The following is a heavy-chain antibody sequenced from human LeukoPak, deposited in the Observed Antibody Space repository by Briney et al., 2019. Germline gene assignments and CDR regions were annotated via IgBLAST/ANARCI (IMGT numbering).Heavy chain of an antibody. J-gene: IGHJ6*03. D-gene: IGHD4-17*01. Sequence: SETLSLTCTVSGGSISSSSYYWGWIRQPPGKGLEWIGSIYYSGSTYYNPSLKSRVTMSVDTSKNQFSLKLSSVTAADTAVYYCARDQLGRQKTTEDYYYYMDVWGKGTTVTVSS. CDR1: GGSISSSSYY. V-gene: IGHV4-39*07. CDR3: ARDQLGRQKTTEDYYYYMDV. CDR2: IYYSGST.